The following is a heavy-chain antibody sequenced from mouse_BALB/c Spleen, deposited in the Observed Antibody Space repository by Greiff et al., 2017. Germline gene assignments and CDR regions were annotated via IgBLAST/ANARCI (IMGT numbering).Heavy chain of an antibody. D-gene: IGHD2-2*01. V-gene: IGHV1S22*01. J-gene: IGHJ3*01. CDR2: IYPGSGST. CDR1: GYTFTSYW. CDR3: TRADYGYDEVAY. Sequence: LQQPGSELVRPGASVKLSCKASGYTFTSYWMHWVKQRPGQGLEWIGNIYPGSGSTNYDEKFKSKATLTVDTSSSTAYMQLSSLTSEDSAVYNCTRADYGYDEVAYWGQGTLVTVSA.